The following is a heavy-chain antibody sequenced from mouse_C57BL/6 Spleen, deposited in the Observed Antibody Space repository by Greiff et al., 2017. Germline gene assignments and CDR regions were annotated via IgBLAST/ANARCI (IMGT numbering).Heavy chain of an antibody. Sequence: VMLVESEGGLVQPGSSMKLSCTASGFTFSDYYMAWVRQVPEKGLEWVANINYDGSSTYYRDSLKSRCIISRDTAKNILYLQMSSLKSEDTATYYCARGGDFDVWGTGTTVTVSS. CDR1: GFTFSDYY. CDR3: ARGGDFDV. CDR2: INYDGSST. V-gene: IGHV5-16*01. J-gene: IGHJ1*03.